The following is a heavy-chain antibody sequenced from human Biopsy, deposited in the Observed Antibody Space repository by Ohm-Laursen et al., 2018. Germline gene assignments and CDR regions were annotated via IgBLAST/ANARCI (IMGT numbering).Heavy chain of an antibody. CDR1: GDSVSRSSHY. CDR3: ARDYDTSGYYYVS. Sequence: SETLSLTCTVSGDSVSRSSHYWGWIRQAPGKGLEWIGSMYYGETTSYNPSLKSRVTISVDTSNNQFSLKLNSVTAADTAVYYCARDYDTSGYYYVSWGQGTLVTVSS. V-gene: IGHV4-39*01. CDR2: MYYGETT. D-gene: IGHD3-22*01. J-gene: IGHJ5*02.